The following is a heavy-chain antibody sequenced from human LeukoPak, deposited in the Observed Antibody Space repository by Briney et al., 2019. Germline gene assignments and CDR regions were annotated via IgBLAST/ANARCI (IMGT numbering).Heavy chain of an antibody. J-gene: IGHJ4*02. D-gene: IGHD3-10*01. CDR2: INEDGSVP. CDR1: GFTFSSYF. V-gene: IGHV3-74*01. CDR3: VRDLRSGDY. Sequence: PGGSLRLSCGASGFTFSSYFMHWVRQAPGKGLVWVARINEDGSVPDYADSVRGRFTISRENAKSMVWLQMNSLRADDTAVYYCVRDLRSGDYWGQGTLVTVSS.